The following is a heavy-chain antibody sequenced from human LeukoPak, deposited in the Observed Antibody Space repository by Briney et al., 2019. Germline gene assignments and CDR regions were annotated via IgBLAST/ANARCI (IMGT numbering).Heavy chain of an antibody. CDR3: ARGAAYSRRYYFVMDV. D-gene: IGHD2-15*01. V-gene: IGHV1-18*01. CDR2: ISAYNGHT. Sequence: GASVKVSCKASGYTFTNFGINWVRQAPGHGLEWMGWISAYNGHTDYAQKLQGRVTMTTDTSTSTAYMELRSLRSDDTAVYYCARGAAYSRRYYFVMDVWGQGTTVTVSS. J-gene: IGHJ6*02. CDR1: GYTFTNFG.